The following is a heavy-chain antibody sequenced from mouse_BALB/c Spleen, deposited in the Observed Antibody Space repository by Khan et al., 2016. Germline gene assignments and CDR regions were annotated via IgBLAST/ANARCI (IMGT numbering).Heavy chain of an antibody. CDR3: AISDSSGYRFAY. D-gene: IGHD3-2*01. CDR1: GYSITSDYA. Sequence: EVQLQESGPGLVKPSQSLSLTCTVTGYSITSDYAWNWIRQFPGNKLEWMGYISYSGSTSYNPSLKSRISITRDTSKHQFFLQLNSVTTDDTATYDCAISDSSGYRFAYWGQGTLVTVSA. CDR2: ISYSGST. V-gene: IGHV3-2*02. J-gene: IGHJ3*01.